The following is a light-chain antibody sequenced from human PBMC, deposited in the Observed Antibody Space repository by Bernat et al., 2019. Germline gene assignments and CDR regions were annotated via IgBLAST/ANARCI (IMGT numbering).Light chain of an antibody. Sequence: DIQMTQSPSSLSASVGDRVTITCRASQSISSYLNWYQQKPGKAPKLLIYAASRLQSGVPSRFSGSGSGTDFTLTISSLQPEDFATYYCQQRYSTPFTFGPGTKVDI. CDR3: QQRYSTPFT. CDR1: QSISSY. CDR2: AAS. V-gene: IGKV1-39*01. J-gene: IGKJ3*01.